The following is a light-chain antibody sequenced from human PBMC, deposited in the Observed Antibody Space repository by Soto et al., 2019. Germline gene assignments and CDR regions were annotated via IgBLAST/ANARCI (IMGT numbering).Light chain of an antibody. J-gene: IGKJ1*01. CDR3: EQDHIHST. Sequence: DIPMNQSPSTLSASVGDRVTITCRASESITIWLAWFQQKPGKAPKLLISKASTLDSGVPSRFSGSGSGTEFTLTISSLQPDDFATYHCEQDHIHSTFGQGPKVEVK. CDR2: KAS. V-gene: IGKV1-5*03. CDR1: ESITIW.